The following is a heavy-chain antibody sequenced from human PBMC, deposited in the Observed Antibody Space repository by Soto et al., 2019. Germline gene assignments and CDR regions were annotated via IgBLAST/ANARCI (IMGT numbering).Heavy chain of an antibody. CDR1: GGTFSSYT. J-gene: IGHJ5*02. D-gene: IGHD3-22*01. CDR2: IIPILGIA. CDR3: ARDQCYDSSGYYCNWFDP. V-gene: IGHV1-69*04. Sequence: ASVKVSCKASGGTFSSYTISWVRQAPGQGLEWMGRIIPILGIANYAQKFQGRVTITADKSTSTAYMELSSLRSEDTAVYYCARDQCYDSSGYYCNWFDPWGQGTLVTVSS.